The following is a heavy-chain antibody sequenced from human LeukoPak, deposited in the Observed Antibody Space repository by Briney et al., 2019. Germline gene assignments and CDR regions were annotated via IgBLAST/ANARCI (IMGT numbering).Heavy chain of an antibody. Sequence: PGGSLRLSCAASGFTFSDYSMNWVRQAPGKGLEWISYIGIDSGNTNYADSVKGRFTISEDKAKNSLYLQMNSLRVEDTAVYYCAGDYKYAFDNWGQGTLVTVSS. V-gene: IGHV3-48*01. D-gene: IGHD5-24*01. CDR2: IGIDSGNT. CDR1: GFTFSDYS. CDR3: AGDYKYAFDN. J-gene: IGHJ4*02.